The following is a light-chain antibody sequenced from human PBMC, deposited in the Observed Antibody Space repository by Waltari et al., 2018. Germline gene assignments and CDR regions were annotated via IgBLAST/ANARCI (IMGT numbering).Light chain of an antibody. CDR1: ISNIGRNT. Sequence: QSVLTQPPSASGTPGQRGTISCSGSISNIGRNTVNWYQQVPGTAPKLLIYINNQRPSGVPDRFSGSKSGTSASLAISGLQSEDEADYYCAAWDGSLNGPVFGGGTKLTVL. CDR3: AAWDGSLNGPV. V-gene: IGLV1-44*01. J-gene: IGLJ3*02. CDR2: INN.